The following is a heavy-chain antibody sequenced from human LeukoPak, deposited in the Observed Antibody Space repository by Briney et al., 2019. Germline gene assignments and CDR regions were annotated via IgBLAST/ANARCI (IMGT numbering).Heavy chain of an antibody. CDR3: ATNSKYSGSYSFDY. Sequence: ASVKVSCKASGYSFTSYAMHWVRQAPGQRLEWMGWINAGNGNTKYSQKFQGRVAMTRNTSISTAYMELSSLRSEDTAVYYCATNSKYSGSYSFDYWGQGTLVTVSS. CDR2: INAGNGNT. J-gene: IGHJ4*02. V-gene: IGHV1-3*01. CDR1: GYSFTSYA. D-gene: IGHD1-26*01.